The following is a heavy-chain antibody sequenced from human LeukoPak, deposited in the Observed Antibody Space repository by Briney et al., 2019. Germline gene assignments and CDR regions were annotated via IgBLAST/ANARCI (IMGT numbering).Heavy chain of an antibody. CDR2: IKSKTDGGTT. Sequence: KAGGSLRLSCAASGFTFSNAWMSWVRQAPGKGLEWVGRIKSKTDGGTTDYAAPVKGRFTISRDDSKNTLYLQMNSLKTEDTAVYYSPGDNSGWYCSGPYQRDFDYWGQGTLVTVSS. V-gene: IGHV3-15*01. CDR1: GFTFSNAW. CDR3: PGDNSGWYCSGPYQRDFDY. D-gene: IGHD6-19*01. J-gene: IGHJ4*02.